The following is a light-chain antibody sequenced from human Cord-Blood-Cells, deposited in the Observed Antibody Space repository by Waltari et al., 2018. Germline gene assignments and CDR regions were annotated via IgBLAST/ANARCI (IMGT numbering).Light chain of an antibody. J-gene: IGKJ1*01. CDR3: QQYGSSPGT. Sequence: EIVLTQSPGTLSLYPGERATLSCRASQSVSSSCLAWYQQKPGQAPRLLIYGASSRATGIPHRFSGSGSGTDFTLTISRLEPEDFAVSYCQQYGSSPGTFGQGTKVEIK. CDR2: GAS. CDR1: QSVSSSC. V-gene: IGKV3-20*01.